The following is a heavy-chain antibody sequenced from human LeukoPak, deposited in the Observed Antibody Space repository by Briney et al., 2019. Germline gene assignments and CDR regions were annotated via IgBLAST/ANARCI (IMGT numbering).Heavy chain of an antibody. CDR1: GFTFSAYA. CDR2: IRGGGGSA. D-gene: IGHD4-17*01. Sequence: GSLRLSCTASGFTFSAYAMMWVRQAPGKGPEWVSAIRGGGGSAFYADSVKGRFTISRDNSKYTPFLQMNSLRAEDTAVYYCARDPNGDYIGAFDMWGPGTMVTVSS. J-gene: IGHJ3*02. V-gene: IGHV3-23*01. CDR3: ARDPNGDYIGAFDM.